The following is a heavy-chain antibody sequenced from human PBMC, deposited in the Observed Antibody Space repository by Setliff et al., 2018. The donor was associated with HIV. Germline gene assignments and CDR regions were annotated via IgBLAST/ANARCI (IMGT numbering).Heavy chain of an antibody. V-gene: IGHV5-51*01. D-gene: IGHD6-19*01. CDR1: AYSFTTFW. CDR2: IYPGDSDT. J-gene: IGHJ4*02. CDR3: ARRVAVAGTSYLDY. Sequence: PGESLKISCKGSAYSFTTFWIAWVRQMPGKGLEWMGIIYPGDSDTTYSPSFQGQVTISVDKSISTAYLQWSSLKASDSAMYYCARRVAVAGTSYLDYWGQGALVTVSS.